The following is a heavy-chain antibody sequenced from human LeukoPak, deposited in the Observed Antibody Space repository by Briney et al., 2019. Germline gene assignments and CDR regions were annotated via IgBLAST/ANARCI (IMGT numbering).Heavy chain of an antibody. V-gene: IGHV3-30*18. Sequence: PGGSLRLSCAASGFTFSSYGMHWVRQAPGKGLEWVAVISYDGSNKYYADSVKGRFTISGDNSKNTLYLQMNSLRAEDTAVYYCAKGKYSMYYFDYWGQGTLVTVSS. J-gene: IGHJ4*02. D-gene: IGHD5-18*01. CDR3: AKGKYSMYYFDY. CDR2: ISYDGSNK. CDR1: GFTFSSYG.